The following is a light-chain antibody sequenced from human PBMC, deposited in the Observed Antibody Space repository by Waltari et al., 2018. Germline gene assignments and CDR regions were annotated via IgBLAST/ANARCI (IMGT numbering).Light chain of an antibody. J-gene: IGLJ2*01. Sequence: QSALTQPPSVSGSPGPSVTISCTGSNSDVGAYYSVSWYQQSPGTAPKVVIYEVSNRPSGVPDRFSGSKSGNTASLTISGLQAEDEADYYCASYTPSSALVFGGGTKVTVL. CDR3: ASYTPSSALV. V-gene: IGLV2-18*02. CDR1: NSDVGAYYS. CDR2: EVS.